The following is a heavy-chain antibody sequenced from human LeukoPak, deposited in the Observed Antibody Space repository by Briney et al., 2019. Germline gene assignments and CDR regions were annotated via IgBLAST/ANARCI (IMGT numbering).Heavy chain of an antibody. CDR3: AREGDGYNSFYYFDY. V-gene: IGHV4-59*01. Sequence: PSETLSLTCTVSGGSISSYYWSWLRQPPGKGLEWIGYIYYSGSTNYNPSLKSRVTISVDTSKKQFSLKLSSVTAADTAVYYCAREGDGYNSFYYFDYWGQGTLVTVSS. D-gene: IGHD5-24*01. CDR1: GGSISSYY. CDR2: IYYSGST. J-gene: IGHJ4*02.